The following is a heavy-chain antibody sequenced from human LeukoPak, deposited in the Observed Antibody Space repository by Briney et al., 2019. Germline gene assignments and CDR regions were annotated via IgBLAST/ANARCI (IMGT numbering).Heavy chain of an antibody. CDR3: ARYRYSSSWYTNIYYYYGMDV. V-gene: IGHV1-46*01. Sequence: GASVKVSCKASGYTFTSYYMHWVRQAPGQGLEWMGIINPSGGSTSYAQKFQGRVTMTRDTSTSTVYMELSSLRSEDTAVYYCARYRYSSSWYTNIYYYYGMDVWGQGTTVTVSS. D-gene: IGHD6-13*01. CDR1: GYTFTSYY. CDR2: INPSGGST. J-gene: IGHJ6*02.